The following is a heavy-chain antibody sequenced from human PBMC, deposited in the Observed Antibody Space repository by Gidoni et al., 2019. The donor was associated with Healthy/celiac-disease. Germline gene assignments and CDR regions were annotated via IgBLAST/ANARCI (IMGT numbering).Heavy chain of an antibody. CDR3: ARFRVGARYFDY. V-gene: IGHV3-21*01. CDR1: GFTFSSYS. D-gene: IGHD1-26*01. J-gene: IGHJ4*02. CDR2: ISSSSSYI. Sequence: EVQLVESGGGLVKPGGSLRLSCAASGFTFSSYSMNWVRQAPGKGLEWVSSISSSSSYIYYADSVKGRFTISRDNAKNSLYLQMNSLRAEDTAVYYCARFRVGARYFDYWGQGTLVTVSS.